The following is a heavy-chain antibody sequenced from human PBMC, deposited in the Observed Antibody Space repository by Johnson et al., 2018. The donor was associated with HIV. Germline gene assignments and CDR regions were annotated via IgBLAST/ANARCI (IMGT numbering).Heavy chain of an antibody. D-gene: IGHD1-7*01. CDR3: ARDRDRLNWNYGALDI. CDR2: ISGSGCST. V-gene: IGHV3-23*04. J-gene: IGHJ3*02. Sequence: MLLVESGGGLVKPGGSLRLSCAASGFTFSNAWMSWVRQAPGKGLEWVSAISGSGCSTYYADSVKGRFTLSRDNSKNTLYLQMESLRVEDTAVYYCARDRDRLNWNYGALDIWGQGTMVTVSS. CDR1: GFTFSNAW.